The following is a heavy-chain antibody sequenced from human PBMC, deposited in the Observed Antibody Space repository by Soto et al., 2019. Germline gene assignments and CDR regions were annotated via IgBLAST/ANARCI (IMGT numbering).Heavy chain of an antibody. D-gene: IGHD3-22*01. Sequence: PSETLSLTCTVSGGSISSGGYYWSWIRQHPGKGLKWIGYIYYSGSTYYNPSLKSRVTISVDTSKNQFSLKLSSVTAADTAVYYCARDRLVVRYYYDSSGYFLDNAFDIWGQGTMVTVSS. CDR3: ARDRLVVRYYYDSSGYFLDNAFDI. CDR1: GGSISSGGYY. V-gene: IGHV4-31*03. J-gene: IGHJ3*02. CDR2: IYYSGST.